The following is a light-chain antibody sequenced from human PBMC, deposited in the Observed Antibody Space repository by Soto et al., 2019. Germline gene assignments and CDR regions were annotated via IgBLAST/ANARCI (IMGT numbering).Light chain of an antibody. V-gene: IGKV3D-20*01. J-gene: IGKJ4*01. CDR2: DVS. Sequence: EIVLTQSPATLSLSPGERVTLSCGASQSLTNNFLAWYQQRPGLAPKLLIFDVSTRATGIPDRFSGSGSGTDFTRTISRLEPEDFAVYYCQRFDNSPTFGGGTKVEFK. CDR3: QRFDNSPT. CDR1: QSLTNNF.